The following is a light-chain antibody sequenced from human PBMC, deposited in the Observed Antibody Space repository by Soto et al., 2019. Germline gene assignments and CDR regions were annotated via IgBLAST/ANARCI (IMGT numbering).Light chain of an antibody. CDR1: QGISNY. CDR3: QKYNSAPWT. V-gene: IGKV1-27*01. Sequence: DIQLTQSQASLSASVGDRVNITCRASQGISNYLAWYQQKPGRVPKLLIYAASTLQSGVPSRFSGSGSGTDITLTISSLQPEDVATYYCQKYNSAPWTFGQGTKVEIK. CDR2: AAS. J-gene: IGKJ1*01.